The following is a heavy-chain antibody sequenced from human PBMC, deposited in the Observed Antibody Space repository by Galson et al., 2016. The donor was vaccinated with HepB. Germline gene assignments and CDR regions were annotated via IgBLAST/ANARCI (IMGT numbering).Heavy chain of an antibody. CDR2: INGGGYNT. J-gene: IGHJ4*02. CDR1: GLTFRNYA. Sequence: LRLSCAASGLTFRNYAMSWVRQAPGKGLEWVSAINGGGYNTYYADSVKGRFTISRDNSKNTFYLQMSSLGVEDTAVYFCAKGSAMQDYWGQGTLVTVSS. V-gene: IGHV3-23*01. D-gene: IGHD5-18*01. CDR3: AKGSAMQDY.